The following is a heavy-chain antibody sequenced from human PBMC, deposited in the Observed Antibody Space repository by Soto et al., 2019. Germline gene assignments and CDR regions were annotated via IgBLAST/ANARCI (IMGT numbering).Heavy chain of an antibody. J-gene: IGHJ4*02. CDR1: GFTFTDFS. V-gene: IGHV1-18*04. CDR2: INAHNGHT. D-gene: IGHD2-15*01. Sequence: GSSVKVSFLTSGFTFTDFSMQWERQAPGQQLQRMGWINAHNGHTQYSPRVAYRVTMTTDPSTSTAHMELKGLRSDDPAVYYCARTDIWAYWGQGTLVTVSS. CDR3: ARTDIWAY.